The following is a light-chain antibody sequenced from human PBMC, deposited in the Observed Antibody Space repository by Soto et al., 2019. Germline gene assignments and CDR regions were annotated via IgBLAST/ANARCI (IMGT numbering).Light chain of an antibody. V-gene: IGKV3-11*01. CDR1: QSVSRN. J-gene: IGKJ5*01. CDR2: GAS. CDR3: QKRGNWPQ. Sequence: EIVLTQSPATLSLSPGERATLSCRASQSVSRNLAWYQQKPGQAPRLLIYGASTRATGIPARFSGSGSGTDFTLTISGLEPEDFAIYYCQKRGNWPQFGQGTRLEIK.